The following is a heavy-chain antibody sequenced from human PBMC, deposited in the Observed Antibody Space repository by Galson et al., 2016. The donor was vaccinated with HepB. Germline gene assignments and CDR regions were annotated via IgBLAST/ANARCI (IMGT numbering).Heavy chain of an antibody. V-gene: IGHV3-53*01. CDR1: GFTVSSKY. J-gene: IGHJ4*02. CDR2: IHTGGST. Sequence: SLRLSCAASGFTVSSKYMSWVRQAPGKGLEWVSVIHTGGSTYNADSVKGRFTISRDNSKNTLYLQMNSLRAEDTAVYYCALGTGIGWYGADWGQGTLVTVSS. D-gene: IGHD6-19*01. CDR3: ALGTGIGWYGAD.